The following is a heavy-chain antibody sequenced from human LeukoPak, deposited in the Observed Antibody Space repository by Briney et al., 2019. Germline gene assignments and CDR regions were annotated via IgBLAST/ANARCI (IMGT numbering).Heavy chain of an antibody. CDR3: AKRAAYSYGYYFDS. CDR1: GFTFSNYA. Sequence: GGSLRLSCAASGFTFSNYAMHWVRQAPGKGLEWVSAISDGGASTYYADSVKGRYAISRDNSKNTLYLQMNSLRAEDTAVYYCAKRAAYSYGYYFDSWGQGTLVTVSS. J-gene: IGHJ4*02. CDR2: ISDGGAST. V-gene: IGHV3-23*01. D-gene: IGHD5-18*01.